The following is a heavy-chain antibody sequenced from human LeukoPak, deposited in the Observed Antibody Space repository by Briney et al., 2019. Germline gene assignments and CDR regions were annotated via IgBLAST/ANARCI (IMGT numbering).Heavy chain of an antibody. V-gene: IGHV3-48*01. CDR2: ISSSSSTI. Sequence: AGGSLRLSCAASGFTFSNYDMKWVRQAPGKGLEWVSYISSSSSTIYYADSVKGRFTISRDNAKNSLYLQMNSLRAEDTAVYYCARGLYCSGGSCYGRFDYWGQGTLVTVSS. J-gene: IGHJ4*02. CDR1: GFTFSNYD. CDR3: ARGLYCSGGSCYGRFDY. D-gene: IGHD2-15*01.